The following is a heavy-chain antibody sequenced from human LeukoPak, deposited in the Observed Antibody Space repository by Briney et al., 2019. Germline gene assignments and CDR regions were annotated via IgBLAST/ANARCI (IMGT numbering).Heavy chain of an antibody. Sequence: GGSLRLSCAASGFTFSSYSMNWVRQAPGKGLEWVSYISSSSSTIYYADSVKGRFTISRDNAKNSLYLQMNSLTAEDTALYYCSRDPRKIDYWGPGTLVTVSS. CDR3: SRDPRKIDY. CDR1: GFTFSSYS. V-gene: IGHV3-48*04. CDR2: ISSSSSTI. J-gene: IGHJ4*02.